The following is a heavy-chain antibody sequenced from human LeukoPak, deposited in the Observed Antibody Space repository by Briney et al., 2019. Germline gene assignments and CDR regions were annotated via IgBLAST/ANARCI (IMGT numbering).Heavy chain of an antibody. CDR2: INPNNGDT. Sequence: GASVEVSCKASEYTFTGYYIHWVRQAPGQGLEWMGWINPNNGDTNYAQKFQGRVTMTGDTSISTAYMEPRRLRSDDTAIYYCARIRIAVTGSLGYWGQGTLVTVSS. V-gene: IGHV1-2*02. CDR1: EYTFTGYY. D-gene: IGHD6-19*01. CDR3: ARIRIAVTGSLGY. J-gene: IGHJ4*02.